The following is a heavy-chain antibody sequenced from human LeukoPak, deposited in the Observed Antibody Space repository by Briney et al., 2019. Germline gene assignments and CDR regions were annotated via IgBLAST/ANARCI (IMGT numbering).Heavy chain of an antibody. Sequence: SETLSLTCTVSGGSISSGDYYWRWIRQPPGKGLEWIGYIYYSGSTYYNPSLKSRVTISVDTSKNQFSLKLSSVTAADTAVYYCASLQNSGSYPGHYWGQGTLVTVSS. J-gene: IGHJ4*02. CDR1: GGSISSGDYY. CDR3: ASLQNSGSYPGHY. CDR2: IYYSGST. V-gene: IGHV4-30-4*01. D-gene: IGHD1-26*01.